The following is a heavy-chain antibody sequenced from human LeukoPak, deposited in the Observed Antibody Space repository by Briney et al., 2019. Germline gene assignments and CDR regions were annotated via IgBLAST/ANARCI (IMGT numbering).Heavy chain of an antibody. J-gene: IGHJ6*02. CDR3: AKDDYDILTGYSNHYYYGMDV. CDR2: ADNSGSAT. D-gene: IGHD3-9*01. CDR1: GFTFTDHY. V-gene: IGHV3-11*01. Sequence: GGSLRLSCAASGFTFTDHYMTWIRQAPGRGLEWVAYADNSGSATYYADSVKGRFTISRDNSKNTLYPQMNSLRAEDTAVYYCAKDDYDILTGYSNHYYYGMDVWGQGTTVTVSS.